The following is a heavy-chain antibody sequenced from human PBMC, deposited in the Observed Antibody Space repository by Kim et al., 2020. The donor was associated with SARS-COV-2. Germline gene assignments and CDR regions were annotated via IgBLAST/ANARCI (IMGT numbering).Heavy chain of an antibody. J-gene: IGHJ6*02. CDR1: GFTVSSNY. CDR2: IYSGGST. Sequence: GGSLRLSCAASGFTVSSNYMSWVRQAPGKGLEWVSVIYSGGSTYYADSVKGRFTISRDNSKNTLYLQMNSLRAEDTAMYYCAREYHYYGMDVWGQGTTVTVSS. CDR3: AREYHYYGMDV. V-gene: IGHV3-53*01.